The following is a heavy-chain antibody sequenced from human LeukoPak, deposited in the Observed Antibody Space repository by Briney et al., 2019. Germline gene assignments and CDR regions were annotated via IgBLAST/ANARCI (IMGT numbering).Heavy chain of an antibody. CDR2: INPSGGST. Sequence: ASVKVSCKASGYTFTSYYMHWVRQAPGQGLEWMGIINPSGGSTSYAQKFQGRVTMTRDTSTSTVYMELSSLRSDDTAVYYCARDPRFGLSADAFDIWGQGTMVTVSS. D-gene: IGHD3-10*01. V-gene: IGHV1-46*01. CDR1: GYTFTSYY. J-gene: IGHJ3*02. CDR3: ARDPRFGLSADAFDI.